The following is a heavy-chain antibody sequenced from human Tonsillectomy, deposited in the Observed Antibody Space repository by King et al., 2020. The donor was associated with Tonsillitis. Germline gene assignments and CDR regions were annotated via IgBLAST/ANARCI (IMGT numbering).Heavy chain of an antibody. Sequence: TLKESGPTLVKPTQTLTLTCTFSGFSLSTSGVGVGWIRQPPGKALEWLSLIYWNDDKRYSPSLKSRLTIPKDTSQNPVVLTMTNMDPVYTATYYCAHRGDYDILTGYVNWFDPWGQGTLVTVSS. V-gene: IGHV2-5*01. CDR2: IYWNDDK. D-gene: IGHD3-9*01. J-gene: IGHJ5*02. CDR3: AHRGDYDILTGYVNWFDP. CDR1: GFSLSTSGVG.